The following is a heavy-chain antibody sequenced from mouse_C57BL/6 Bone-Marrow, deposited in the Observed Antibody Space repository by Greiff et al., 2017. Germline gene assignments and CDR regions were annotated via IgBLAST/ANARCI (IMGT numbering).Heavy chain of an antibody. V-gene: IGHV5-17*01. CDR3: AKLGRVDY. Sequence: DVKLVESGGGLVKPGGSLKLSCAASGFTFSDYGMHWVRQAPEKGLEWVAYISSGSSTIYYADTVKGRFTISRDNAKNTLFLQMTSLRSEDTAMYYCAKLGRVDYWGQGTTRTVSS. D-gene: IGHD4-1*01. CDR1: GFTFSDYG. J-gene: IGHJ2*01. CDR2: ISSGSSTI.